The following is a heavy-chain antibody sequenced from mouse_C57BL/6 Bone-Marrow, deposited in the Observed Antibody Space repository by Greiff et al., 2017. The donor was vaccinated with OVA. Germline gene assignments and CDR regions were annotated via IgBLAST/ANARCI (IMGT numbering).Heavy chain of an antibody. D-gene: IGHD1-1*01. CDR1: GFTFSNYW. CDR3: TGPNQHSTTVPYYFDY. V-gene: IGHV6-3*01. CDR2: IRLKSDNYAT. Sequence: EVQVVESGGGLVQPGGSMKLSCVASGFTFSNYWMNWVRQSPEKGLEWVAQIRLKSDNYATHYAESVKGRFTISRDDSKSSVYLHMNNLRAEDTGIYYCTGPNQHSTTVPYYFDYWGQGTTLTVSS. J-gene: IGHJ2*01.